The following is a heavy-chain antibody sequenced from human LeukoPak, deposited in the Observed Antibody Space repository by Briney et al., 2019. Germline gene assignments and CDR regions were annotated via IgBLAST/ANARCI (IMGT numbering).Heavy chain of an antibody. V-gene: IGHV1-2*02. CDR3: ARDRITMVRGVIHDLNY. CDR2: INPNSGGT. D-gene: IGHD3-10*01. Sequence: PGGSLRLSCAASGYTFTGYYMHWVRQAPGQGLEWMGWINPNSGGTNYAQKFQGRVTMTRDTSISTAYMELSRLRSDDTAVYYCARDRITMVRGVIHDLNYWGQGTLVTVSS. J-gene: IGHJ4*02. CDR1: GYTFTGYY.